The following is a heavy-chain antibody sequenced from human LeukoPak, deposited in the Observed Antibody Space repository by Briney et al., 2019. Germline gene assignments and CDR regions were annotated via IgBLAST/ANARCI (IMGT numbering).Heavy chain of an antibody. CDR2: IGSSGTYI. D-gene: IGHD4-23*01. V-gene: IGHV3-21*01. J-gene: IGHJ4*02. CDR1: GFTFSSYS. Sequence: TGGSLRLSCAASGFTFSSYSMNWVRQAPGKGLEWVSFIGSSGTYIYYADSMKGRFTISRDNAKNSLYLQMNSLRAEDTAVYYCARNGGNSDFDYWGQGTLVTVSS. CDR3: ARNGGNSDFDY.